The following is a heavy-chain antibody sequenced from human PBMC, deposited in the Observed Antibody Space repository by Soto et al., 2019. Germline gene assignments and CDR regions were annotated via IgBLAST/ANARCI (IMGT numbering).Heavy chain of an antibody. CDR3: ARVWGGALDF. CDR1: GGYISGYY. Sequence: PSETQSLTCTVSGGYISGYYGSWIRQPPGKGLEWIGYIYYSGSTNYNPSLKSRVTISVDTSKNQFSLKLSSVTAADTAVYYCARVWGGALDFWGQGTMVTVSS. D-gene: IGHD3-10*01. J-gene: IGHJ3*01. V-gene: IGHV4-59*01. CDR2: IYYSGST.